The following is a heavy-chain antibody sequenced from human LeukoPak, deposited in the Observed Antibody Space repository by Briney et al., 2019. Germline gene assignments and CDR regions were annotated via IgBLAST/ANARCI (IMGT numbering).Heavy chain of an antibody. CDR2: ISGDGST. CDR1: GFTVSNNY. V-gene: IGHV3-53*01. D-gene: IGHD3-22*01. Sequence: PGGSLRLSCAASGFTVSNNYLSWVRQAPGKGLEWVSVISGDGSTYYADSVKGRFAISRDNSAYTLYLQMNSRRADDTAVYYCARGGDSRGSKRSAFDIWGQGTTVTVSS. CDR3: ARGGDSRGSKRSAFDI. J-gene: IGHJ3*02.